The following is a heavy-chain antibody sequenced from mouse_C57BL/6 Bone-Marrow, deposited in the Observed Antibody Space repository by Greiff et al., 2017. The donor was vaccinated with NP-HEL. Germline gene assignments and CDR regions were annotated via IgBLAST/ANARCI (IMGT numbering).Heavy chain of an antibody. CDR1: GFTFSDYG. Sequence: EVKVVESGGGLVKPGGSLKLSCAASGFTFSDYGMHWVRQAPEKGLEWVAYISSGSSTIYYADTVKGRFTISRDNAKNTLFLQMTSLRSEDTAMYYCGRGWLAWFAYWGQGTLVTVSA. D-gene: IGHD2-3*01. J-gene: IGHJ3*01. CDR2: ISSGSSTI. V-gene: IGHV5-17*01. CDR3: GRGWLAWFAY.